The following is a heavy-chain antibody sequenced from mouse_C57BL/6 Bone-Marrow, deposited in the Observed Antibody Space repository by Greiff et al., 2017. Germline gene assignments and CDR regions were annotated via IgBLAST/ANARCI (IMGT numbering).Heavy chain of an antibody. V-gene: IGHV1-55*01. CDR2: IYPGSGST. J-gene: IGHJ4*01. CDR1: GYTFTSYW. D-gene: IGHD1-3*01. CDR3: ARCLTFYYAMDY. Sequence: QVHVKQPGAELVKPGASVKMSCKASGYTFTSYWITWVKQRPGQGLEWIGDIYPGSGSTNYNEKFKSKATLTVDTSSSTAYMQLSSLTSEDSAVYYCARCLTFYYAMDYWGQGTAVTVAS.